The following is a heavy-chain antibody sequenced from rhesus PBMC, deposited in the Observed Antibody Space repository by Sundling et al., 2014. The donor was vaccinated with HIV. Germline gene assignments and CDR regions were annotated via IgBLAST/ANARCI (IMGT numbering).Heavy chain of an antibody. D-gene: IGHD6-31*01. CDR3: AEEDSSGWSSDN. J-gene: IGHJ4*01. V-gene: IGHV4-122*02. CDR1: GFSITSSYYY. Sequence: QVQLQESGPGLVKASETLSLTCAVSGFSITSSYYYWNWIRQSPGKGLEWIGYITYSGSTTYNPSLKNRVTISRDTSKNQFSLKLSSVTAADTAVYYCAEEDSSGWSSDNWGQGVLGHRLL. CDR2: ITYSGST.